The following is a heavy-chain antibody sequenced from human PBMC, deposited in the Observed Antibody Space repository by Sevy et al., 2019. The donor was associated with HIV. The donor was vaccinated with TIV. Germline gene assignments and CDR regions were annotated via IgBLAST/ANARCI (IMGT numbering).Heavy chain of an antibody. CDR3: ARVEEGMATIVYRYFDL. CDR2: ISYDGSNK. V-gene: IGHV3-30-3*01. D-gene: IGHD5-12*01. Sequence: GGSLRLSCAASGFTFSSYAMHWVRQAPGKGLEWVAVISYDGSNKYYADSVKGRFTISRDNSKNTLYLQMNSLRAEDTAVYYCARVEEGMATIVYRYFDLWGRGTLVTVSS. CDR1: GFTFSSYA. J-gene: IGHJ2*01.